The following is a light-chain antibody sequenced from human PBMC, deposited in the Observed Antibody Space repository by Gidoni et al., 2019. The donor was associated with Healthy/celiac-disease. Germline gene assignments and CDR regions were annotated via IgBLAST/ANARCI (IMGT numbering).Light chain of an antibody. CDR2: GAS. CDR1: QSVSSN. V-gene: IGKV3-15*01. J-gene: IGKJ1*01. CDR3: QQYNNWPPWT. Sequence: EIVMTQSPATLSVSPGERATLSCRASQSVSSNLAWYQQKPGQAPRLLIYGASTRATGIPARCSGSGSGTEFTLTISSLQSEDFAVYYCQQYNNWPPWTFGXGTKVEIK.